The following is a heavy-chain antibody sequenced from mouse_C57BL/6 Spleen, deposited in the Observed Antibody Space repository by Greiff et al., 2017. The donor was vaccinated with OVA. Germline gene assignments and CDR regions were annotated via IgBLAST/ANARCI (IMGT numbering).Heavy chain of an antibody. V-gene: IGHV1-50*01. Sequence: QVQLQQSGAELVKPGASVKLSCKASGYTFTSYWMQWVKQRPGQGLEWIGEIDPSDSYTNYNQKFKGKATLTVDTSSSTAYMQLSSLTSEDSAVYYCARSYYGSSWDYWGQGTTLTVSS. D-gene: IGHD1-1*01. J-gene: IGHJ2*01. CDR1: GYTFTSYW. CDR3: ARSYYGSSWDY. CDR2: IDPSDSYT.